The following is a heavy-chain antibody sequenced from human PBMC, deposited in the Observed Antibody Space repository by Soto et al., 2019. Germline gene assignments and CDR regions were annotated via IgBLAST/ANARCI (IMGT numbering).Heavy chain of an antibody. D-gene: IGHD1-26*01. CDR1: GYTFSNNG. CDR2: ISAYTGNT. Sequence: QVQLVQSGAEVKSPGASVKVSCKASGYTFSNNGINWVRQAPGQGLEWMGWISAYTGNTKYAQSFQGRVTMTTDTSTSTAYLDLRTLRYDDTAVYYCARKGGEWEPADYWGQGTLVTVSS. J-gene: IGHJ4*02. CDR3: ARKGGEWEPADY. V-gene: IGHV1-18*01.